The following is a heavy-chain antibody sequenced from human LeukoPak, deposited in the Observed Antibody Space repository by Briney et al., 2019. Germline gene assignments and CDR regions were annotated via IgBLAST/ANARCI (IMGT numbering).Heavy chain of an antibody. CDR3: ATEDSRSGSYYDP. Sequence: ASVKVSCKASGYIFTDYRLHWVRQSPGQGLECMGRINPKSGDTNYAQKFQGRVTMTSDTSITTAYMELRRLKSDDTAFYFCATEDSRSGSYYDPWGQGTLVTVSS. D-gene: IGHD1-26*01. CDR1: GYIFTDYR. J-gene: IGHJ5*02. CDR2: INPKSGDT. V-gene: IGHV1-2*06.